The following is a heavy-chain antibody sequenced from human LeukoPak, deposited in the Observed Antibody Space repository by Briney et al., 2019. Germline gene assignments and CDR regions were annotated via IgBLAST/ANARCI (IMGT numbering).Heavy chain of an antibody. CDR1: GGTFSSDI. D-gene: IGHD3-10*01. Sequence: ASVKVSCKTSGGTFSSDIINWVRQATGQGLEWMGWMNPNSGNTGHAQKFQGRVTMTGNTSISTAYMELSSLRSEDTAVYYCARGLSYYGSGSTPSDYWGQGTLVTVSS. CDR3: ARGLSYYGSGSTPSDY. J-gene: IGHJ4*02. CDR2: MNPNSGNT. V-gene: IGHV1-8*02.